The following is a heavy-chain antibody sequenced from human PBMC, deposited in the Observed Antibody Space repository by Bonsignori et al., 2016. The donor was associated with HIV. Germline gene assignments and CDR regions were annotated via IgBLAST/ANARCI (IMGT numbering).Heavy chain of an antibody. D-gene: IGHD3/OR15-3a*01. CDR2: IYYSGSS. Sequence: WIRQPPGKGLEWIGFIYYSGSSNYSPSLKSRVTISVDTSKNQFSLRLSSVTAADTAVYYCARDGKDSDRYDAFDTWGQGTMVTVSS. CDR3: ARDGKDSDRYDAFDT. V-gene: IGHV4-59*01. J-gene: IGHJ3*02.